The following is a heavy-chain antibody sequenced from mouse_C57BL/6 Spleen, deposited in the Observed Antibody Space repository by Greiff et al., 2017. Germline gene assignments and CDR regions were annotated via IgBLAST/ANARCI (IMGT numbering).Heavy chain of an antibody. CDR2: IYPGSGST. D-gene: IGHD1-1*01. J-gene: IGHJ2*01. V-gene: IGHV1-55*01. Sequence: VQLQQPGAELVKPGASVKMSCKASGYTFTSYWITWVKQRPGQGLEWIGDIYPGSGSTNYNEKFKSKATLTVDTSSSTAYMQLSSLTSEDSAVYYCARRIPYYYGSSYLDYWGQGTTLTVSS. CDR1: GYTFTSYW. CDR3: ARRIPYYYGSSYLDY.